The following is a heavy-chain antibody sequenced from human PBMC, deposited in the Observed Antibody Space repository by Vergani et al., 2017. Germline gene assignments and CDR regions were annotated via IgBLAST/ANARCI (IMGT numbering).Heavy chain of an antibody. CDR1: GFTFSSYS. CDR2: ISSSSSYI. D-gene: IGHD6-13*01. J-gene: IGHJ4*02. Sequence: EVQLVESGGGLVKPGGSLRLSCAASGFTFSSYSMNWVRQAPGKGLEWVSSISSSSSYIYYADSVKGRFTISRDNAKNSLYLQMNSLRAEDTAVYYCARDFRTSIAAAKDYWGQGTLVTVSS. V-gene: IGHV3-21*01. CDR3: ARDFRTSIAAAKDY.